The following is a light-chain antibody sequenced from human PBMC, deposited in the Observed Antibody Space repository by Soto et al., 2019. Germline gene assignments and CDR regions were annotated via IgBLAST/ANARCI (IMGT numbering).Light chain of an antibody. CDR1: QSVSSSY. CDR2: GAS. CDR3: QQYGSL. Sequence: EIVLTQSPATLSLTPGERAILSCRASQSVSSSYLAWYQQKPGQAPRLLIYGASSRATGIPDRFSGSGSGTDFTLTISRLEPEDFAVYYCQQYGSLFGGGTKVDIK. J-gene: IGKJ4*01. V-gene: IGKV3-20*01.